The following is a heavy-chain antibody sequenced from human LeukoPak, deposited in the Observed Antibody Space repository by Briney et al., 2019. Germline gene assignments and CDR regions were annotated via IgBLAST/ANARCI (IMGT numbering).Heavy chain of an antibody. J-gene: IGHJ5*02. V-gene: IGHV4-4*07. CDR2: IYTSGST. CDR3: ARHSPWGSLEMAP. CDR1: GGSISSYY. Sequence: SETLSLTCTVSGGSISSYYWNWIRQPAGKGLEWIGRIYTSGSTNYNPSLKSRVTMSVDTSKNQFSLKLSSVTAADTAVYYCARHSPWGSLEMAPWGQGTLVTVSS. D-gene: IGHD5-24*01.